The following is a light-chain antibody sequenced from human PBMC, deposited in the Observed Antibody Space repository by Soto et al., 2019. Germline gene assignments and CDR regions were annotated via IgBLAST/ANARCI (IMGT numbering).Light chain of an antibody. CDR1: QSVSSSY. Sequence: EVVLTQSPATLSLSPGERATLSCRASQSVSSSYLAWYQQKPGQAPRLLISGASTRATGIPVRFGGSGSGTDFTLTISSLESEDFAVYYCQQYNNWPVTLGGGTKVDIK. V-gene: IGKV3-15*01. CDR3: QQYNNWPVT. J-gene: IGKJ4*01. CDR2: GAS.